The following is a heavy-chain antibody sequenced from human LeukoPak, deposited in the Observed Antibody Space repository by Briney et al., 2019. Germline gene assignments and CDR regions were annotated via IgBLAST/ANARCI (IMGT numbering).Heavy chain of an antibody. Sequence: PGGSLRLSCAASGFTLSSYAMSWVRQAPGKGLEWVSAISGSGGSTYYADSVKGRFTISRDNSKNTLYLQMNSLRAEDTAVYYCAKPFCGGDCYPRRYYFDYWGQGTLVTVSS. V-gene: IGHV3-23*01. CDR2: ISGSGGST. CDR1: GFTLSSYA. J-gene: IGHJ4*02. CDR3: AKPFCGGDCYPRRYYFDY. D-gene: IGHD2-21*02.